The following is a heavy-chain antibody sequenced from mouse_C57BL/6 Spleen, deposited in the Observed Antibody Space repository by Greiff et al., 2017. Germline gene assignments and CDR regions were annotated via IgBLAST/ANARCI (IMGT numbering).Heavy chain of an antibody. CDR2: IYPRSGNT. CDR3: AREGGDGYYGYFDV. D-gene: IGHD2-3*01. J-gene: IGHJ1*03. Sequence: VQLQQSGAELARPGASVKLSCKASGYTFTSYGISWVKQRTGQGLDWIGEIYPRSGNTYYTEKFKGKATLTADKSSSTAYMELRSLTSEDSAVYFCAREGGDGYYGYFDVWGTGTTVTVSS. V-gene: IGHV1-81*01. CDR1: GYTFTSYG.